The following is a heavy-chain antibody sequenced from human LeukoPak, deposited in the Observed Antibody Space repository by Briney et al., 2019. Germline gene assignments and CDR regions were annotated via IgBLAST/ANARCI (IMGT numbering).Heavy chain of an antibody. Sequence: SETLSLTCTVSGDSISSSSSYWGWIRQPPGKGLEWIGSIYYSGNTYYNTSLKSRVTISVDTSKNQFSLKLSSVTAADTAVYYCARDLGYSSGWYYYYYYMDVWGKGTTVTVSS. CDR2: IYYSGNT. CDR1: GDSISSSSSY. CDR3: ARDLGYSSGWYYYYYYMDV. J-gene: IGHJ6*03. D-gene: IGHD6-19*01. V-gene: IGHV4-39*07.